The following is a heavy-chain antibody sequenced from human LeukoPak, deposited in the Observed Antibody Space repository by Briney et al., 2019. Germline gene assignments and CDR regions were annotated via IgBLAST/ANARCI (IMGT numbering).Heavy chain of an antibody. D-gene: IGHD6-19*01. V-gene: IGHV3-11*01. CDR2: ISSSGSTI. CDR3: AREDSSGWYKMNAFDI. J-gene: IGHJ3*02. Sequence: GGSLRLSCAASGFTFSDYYMSWIRQAPGKGLEWVSYISSSGSTIYYADSVKGRFTISRDNAKNSLYLQMNSLRAEDTAVYYCAREDSSGWYKMNAFDIWGQGTMVTVSS. CDR1: GFTFSDYY.